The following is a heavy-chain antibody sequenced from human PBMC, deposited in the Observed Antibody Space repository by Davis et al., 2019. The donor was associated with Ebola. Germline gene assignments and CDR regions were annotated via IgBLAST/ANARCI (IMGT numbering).Heavy chain of an antibody. CDR3: ARVGEGIDY. J-gene: IGHJ4*02. D-gene: IGHD4-17*01. Sequence: GESLKISCAASGFTFSDYYMSWVRQAPGKGLEWVSVIYSGGKTYYADSVKGRSTISRDNSKNTVYLQMNSLRAEDTAVYYCARVGEGIDYWGQGTLVTVSS. CDR1: GFTFSDYY. CDR2: IYSGGKT. V-gene: IGHV3-53*01.